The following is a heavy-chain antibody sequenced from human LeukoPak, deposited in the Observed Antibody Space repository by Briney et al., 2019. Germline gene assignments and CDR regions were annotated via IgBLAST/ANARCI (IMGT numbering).Heavy chain of an antibody. V-gene: IGHV4-34*01. CDR1: GGSFSGYY. D-gene: IGHD6-13*01. CDR2: INHSGST. CDR3: ARGLGYSSSWLDY. Sequence: PPETLSLTCAVYGGSFSGYYWSWIRQPPGKGLEWIGEINHSGSTNYNPSLKSRVTISVDTSKNQFSLKLSSVTAADTAVYYCARGLGYSSSWLDYWGQGTLVTVSS. J-gene: IGHJ4*02.